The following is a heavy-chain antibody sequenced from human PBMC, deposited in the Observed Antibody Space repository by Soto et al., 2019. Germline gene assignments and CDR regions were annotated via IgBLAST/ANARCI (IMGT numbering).Heavy chain of an antibody. Sequence: SETLSLTCTVSGGSISSYYWSWIRQPPGKGLEWIGYIYYSGSTNYNPSLKSRVTISVDTSKNQFSLKLSSVTAADTAVYYCARHGTQTSTLLTGYTPHPFDYWGQGTLVKVSS. D-gene: IGHD3-9*01. J-gene: IGHJ4*02. V-gene: IGHV4-59*08. CDR3: ARHGTQTSTLLTGYTPHPFDY. CDR2: IYYSGST. CDR1: GGSISSYY.